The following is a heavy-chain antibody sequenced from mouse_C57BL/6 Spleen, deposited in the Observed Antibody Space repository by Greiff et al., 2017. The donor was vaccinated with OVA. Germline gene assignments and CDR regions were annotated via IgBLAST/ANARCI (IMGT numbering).Heavy chain of an antibody. CDR2: IYPGDGDT. V-gene: IGHV1-82*01. J-gene: IGHJ4*01. CDR1: GYAFSSSW. CDR3: AGHEGAMDY. Sequence: QVQLQQSGPELVKPGASVKISCKASGYAFSSSWMNWVKQRPGKGLEWIGRIYPGDGDTNYNGKFKGKATLTADKSSSTAYMQLSSLTSEDSAVYFCAGHEGAMDYWGQGTSVTVSS. D-gene: IGHD3-1*01.